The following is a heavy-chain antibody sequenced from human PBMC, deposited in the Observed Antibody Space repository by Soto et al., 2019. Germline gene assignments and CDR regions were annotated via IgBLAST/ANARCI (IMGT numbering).Heavy chain of an antibody. D-gene: IGHD2-15*01. J-gene: IGHJ4*02. Sequence: HVQLVESGGGVVQPGRSLRLSCAASGFTFSSYGMHWVRQAPGNGLEWVAVISYDGSNKYYADSVKGRFTSSRDNSKNLRDLQMNNVRAEDTAVYYCAKGRYCRGGSCYYFDYWCQGTLVTVTS. CDR3: AKGRYCRGGSCYYFDY. CDR1: GFTFSSYG. CDR2: ISYDGSNK. V-gene: IGHV3-30*18.